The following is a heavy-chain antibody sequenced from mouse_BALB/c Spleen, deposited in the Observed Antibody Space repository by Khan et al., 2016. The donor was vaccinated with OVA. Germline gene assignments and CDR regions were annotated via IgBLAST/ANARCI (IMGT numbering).Heavy chain of an antibody. CDR1: GYTFTSYW. J-gene: IGHJ3*01. Sequence: VQLQESGAELAKPGASVKMSCKASGYTFTSYWMHWIKQRPGQGLEWIGYINPSTGYTEYNQKFKDQATLTTDTFSSTAYMQLSSLTSEDSAGYCWARRGLYDIFHYWGQGTLVTVSA. CDR2: INPSTGYT. V-gene: IGHV1-7*01. D-gene: IGHD2-12*01. CDR3: ARRGLYDIFHY.